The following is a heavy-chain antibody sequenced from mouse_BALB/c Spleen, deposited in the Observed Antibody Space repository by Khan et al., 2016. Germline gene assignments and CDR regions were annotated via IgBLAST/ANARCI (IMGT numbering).Heavy chain of an antibody. Sequence: QVQLKQSGPELVKPGASVKISCKTSGYTFTDYYINWVKQKPGQGLEWIGWIYPGSGNTKYNDKFKGKATLTVDTSYSTAYMQISSLTSEDTAAYCCSTGGYDAWFAYWGQGTLVTVSA. V-gene: IGHV1-84*02. CDR2: IYPGSGNT. CDR3: STGGYDAWFAY. D-gene: IGHD2-2*01. CDR1: GYTFTDYY. J-gene: IGHJ3*01.